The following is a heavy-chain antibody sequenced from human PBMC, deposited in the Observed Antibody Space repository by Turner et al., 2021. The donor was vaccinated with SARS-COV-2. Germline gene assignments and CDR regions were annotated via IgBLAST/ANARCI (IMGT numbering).Heavy chain of an antibody. V-gene: IGHV3-74*01. CDR3: ARGHCTGGRCYYYYGMDV. J-gene: IGHJ6*02. CDR2: FNSDGNYI. CDR1: GFTLSTFW. D-gene: IGHD2-8*02. Sequence: EVELVESGGGLVQPGGSLRLSCAASGFTLSTFWMHWVRQAPVKGLVLVSRFNSDGNYISYADSVRGRFTISRDSAKNTLFLQMNSLRAEDTAVYYCARGHCTGGRCYYYYGMDVWGQGTTVTVSS.